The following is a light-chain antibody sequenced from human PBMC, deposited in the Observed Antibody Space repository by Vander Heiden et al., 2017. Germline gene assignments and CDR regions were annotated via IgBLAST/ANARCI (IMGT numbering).Light chain of an antibody. J-gene: IGKJ1*01. V-gene: IGKV4-1*01. CDR2: WAS. CDR1: QSVLYSSNNKNY. CDR3: QQYDSTPPT. Sequence: DIVMTQSPDSLAVSLGERATINCKSSQSVLYSSNNKNYLAWYQQKPGRPPKLLIYWASTRESGVPDRFSGSGSGTDFTLTISSLQAEDVAVYYCQQYDSTPPTFGQGTKVEIK.